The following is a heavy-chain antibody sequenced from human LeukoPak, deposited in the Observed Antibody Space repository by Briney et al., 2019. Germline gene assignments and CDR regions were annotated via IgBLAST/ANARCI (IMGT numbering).Heavy chain of an antibody. CDR1: GLTFSRYA. CDR2: ISYDGSNK. J-gene: IGHJ4*02. D-gene: IGHD3-22*01. CDR3: ARDTSSSGYYTFDN. V-gene: IGHV3-30-3*01. Sequence: QPGRSLRLSCAASGLTFSRYAMHWVRRAPGKGLEWVAVISYDGSNKYYADSVKGRFTISRDNSKNTLYLQMNSLRAEDTAVYYCARDTSSSGYYTFDNWGQGTLVTVSS.